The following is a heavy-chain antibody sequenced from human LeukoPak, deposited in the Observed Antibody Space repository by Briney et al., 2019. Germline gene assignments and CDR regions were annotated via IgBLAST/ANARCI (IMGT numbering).Heavy chain of an antibody. CDR3: ASGGGGGGAKYYYDSSGYYPFDY. D-gene: IGHD3-22*01. V-gene: IGHV3-21*01. Sequence: GRSLRLSCAASGFTFSSYAMHWVRQAPGKGLEWVSSISTSSSYIYYADSVKGRFTISRDNGKNSLYLQMNSLRAEDTAVYFCASGGGGGGAKYYYDSSGYYPFDYWGQGTLVTVSS. CDR1: GFTFSSYA. CDR2: ISTSSSYI. J-gene: IGHJ4*02.